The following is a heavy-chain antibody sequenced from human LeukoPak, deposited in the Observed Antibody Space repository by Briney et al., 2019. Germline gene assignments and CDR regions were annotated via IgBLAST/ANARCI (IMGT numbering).Heavy chain of an antibody. CDR1: GFTFSSYG. V-gene: IGHV3-23*01. CDR2: ISGSGGST. J-gene: IGHJ4*02. D-gene: IGHD5-18*01. Sequence: GGTLRLSCAASGFTFSSYGTSWVRQAPGKGLEWVSAISGSGGSTYYADSVKGRFTISRDNSKNTLYLQMNSLRAEDTAVYYCARDRGVALQLWTDLDYWGQGTLVTVSS. CDR3: ARDRGVALQLWTDLDY.